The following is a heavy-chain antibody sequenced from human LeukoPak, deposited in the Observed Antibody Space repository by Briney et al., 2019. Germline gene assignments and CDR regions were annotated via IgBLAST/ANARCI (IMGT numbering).Heavy chain of an antibody. Sequence: ASVKVSCKASGYTFAGYYIHWVRQAPGQGLEWVGIINPSGGSTNSAQKFQGRVTMTRDMSTSTVYMELRSLRSGDTALYYCARGSYGGYFDYWGQGTLVTVSS. D-gene: IGHD1-26*01. CDR1: GYTFAGYY. V-gene: IGHV1-46*01. CDR3: ARGSYGGYFDY. J-gene: IGHJ4*02. CDR2: INPSGGST.